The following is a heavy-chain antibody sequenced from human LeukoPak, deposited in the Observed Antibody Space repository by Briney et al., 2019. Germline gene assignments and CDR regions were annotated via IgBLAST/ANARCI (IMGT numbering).Heavy chain of an antibody. Sequence: GGSLRLSCAASGFTFSSYGMHWVRQAPGKGLEWVAFIRYDGSNKYYADSVKGRFTISRDNSKNTLYLQMNSLRAEDTAVYYCAKDSGRIAVAGTFDYWGQGTLVTVSS. D-gene: IGHD6-19*01. J-gene: IGHJ4*02. CDR2: IRYDGSNK. CDR1: GFTFSSYG. CDR3: AKDSGRIAVAGTFDY. V-gene: IGHV3-30*02.